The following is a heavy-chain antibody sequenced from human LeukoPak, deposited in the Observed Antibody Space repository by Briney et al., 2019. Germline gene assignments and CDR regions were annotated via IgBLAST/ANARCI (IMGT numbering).Heavy chain of an antibody. CDR1: GFTFSSYG. D-gene: IGHD3-10*01. J-gene: IGHJ6*03. CDR3: AKDDIWSEDYLDV. V-gene: IGHV3-30*18. Sequence: GGSLRLSCEASGFTFSSYGMHWVRQPPGKGLEWVAFTSSDGSNKYYADSAKGRFTISRDNSKNTLYLQMNSLRAEDTAVYCCAKDDIWSEDYLDVWGKGTTVTVSS. CDR2: TSSDGSNK.